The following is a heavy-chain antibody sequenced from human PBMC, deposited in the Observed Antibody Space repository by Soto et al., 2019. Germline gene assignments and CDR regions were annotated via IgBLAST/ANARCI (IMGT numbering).Heavy chain of an antibody. Sequence: ASVKVSCKTSGYAFTGYYMHWVRQAPGQPLEWLGWISLYSDGTSYAQKFRGRVSMTTDTSTTTAYMELRSLRSDDTAVYYCARVVPGAEAWFGPWGQGTLVTVSS. J-gene: IGHJ5*02. CDR2: ISLYSDGT. CDR1: GYAFTGYY. V-gene: IGHV1-2*02. CDR3: ARVVPGAEAWFGP.